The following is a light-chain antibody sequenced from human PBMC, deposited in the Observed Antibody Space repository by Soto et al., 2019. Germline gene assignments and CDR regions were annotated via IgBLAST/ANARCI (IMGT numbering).Light chain of an antibody. Sequence: EIVMTQSPATLSVSPGERATLSCRASQSVSSNLAWYQQKPGQAPRLLIYDASSRATGIPDRFAGSGSGTDFTLTISRLEPEDFAVYYCQHYDTLSFGQGTRLEIK. CDR2: DAS. J-gene: IGKJ5*01. CDR1: QSVSSN. CDR3: QHYDTLS. V-gene: IGKV3D-15*01.